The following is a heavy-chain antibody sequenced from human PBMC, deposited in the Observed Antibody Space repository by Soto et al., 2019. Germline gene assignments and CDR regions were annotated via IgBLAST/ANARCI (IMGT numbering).Heavy chain of an antibody. CDR2: ISVTGGST. Sequence: EVQLLESGGGLVQPGGSLRLSCAASGFTFSNHVMSWVRQAPGKGLEWVSGISVTGGSTFHGDSVKGRFTISRDNSKNTLYLQMNSVRAEDTAVYYCAKQAGYSGYDPFDYWGQETLVTVSS. V-gene: IGHV3-23*01. CDR3: AKQAGYSGYDPFDY. D-gene: IGHD5-12*01. CDR1: GFTFSNHV. J-gene: IGHJ4*02.